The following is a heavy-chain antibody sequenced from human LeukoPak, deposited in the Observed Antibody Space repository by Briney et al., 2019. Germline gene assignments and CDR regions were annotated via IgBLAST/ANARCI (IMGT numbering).Heavy chain of an antibody. D-gene: IGHD6-19*01. Sequence: GGSLRLSCAASGFTFSSYAMSWVRQAPGKGLEGVSAISGSGGSTYYADSVKGRFTISRDNSKNTLYLQMNSLRAEDTAVYYCAKELWYSSGWYRGLGFDYWGQGTLVTVSS. V-gene: IGHV3-23*01. CDR3: AKELWYSSGWYRGLGFDY. CDR1: GFTFSSYA. CDR2: ISGSGGST. J-gene: IGHJ4*02.